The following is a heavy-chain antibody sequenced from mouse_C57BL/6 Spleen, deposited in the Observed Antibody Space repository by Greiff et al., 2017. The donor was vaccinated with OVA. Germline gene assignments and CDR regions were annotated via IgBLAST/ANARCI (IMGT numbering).Heavy chain of an antibody. V-gene: IGHV1-47*01. CDR2: FHPYNDDT. D-gene: IGHD1-1*01. CDR3: AIATVLAFDY. Sequence: VQLVESGAELVKPGASVKMSCKASGYTFTTYPIEWMKQNHGKSLEWIGNFHPYNDDTKYNEKFKGKATLTVEKSSSTGYLKLSRLTSDDSAVYYCAIATVLAFDYWGQGTTLTVSS. CDR1: GYTFTTYP. J-gene: IGHJ2*01.